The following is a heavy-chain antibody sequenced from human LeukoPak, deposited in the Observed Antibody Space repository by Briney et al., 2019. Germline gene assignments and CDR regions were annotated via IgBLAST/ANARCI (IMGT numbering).Heavy chain of an antibody. V-gene: IGHV4-59*01. Sequence: SETLSLTCTVSGGSISSYYWSWIRQPPGKGLEWTGYIYYSGSTNYNPSLKSRVTISVDTSKNQFSLKLSSVTAADTAVYYCAREGCSSTSCYPGEKNWFDPWGQGTLVTVSS. J-gene: IGHJ5*02. CDR2: IYYSGST. D-gene: IGHD2-2*01. CDR3: AREGCSSTSCYPGEKNWFDP. CDR1: GGSISSYY.